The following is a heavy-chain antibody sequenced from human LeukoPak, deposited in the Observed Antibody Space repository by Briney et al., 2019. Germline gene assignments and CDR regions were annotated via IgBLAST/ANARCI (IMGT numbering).Heavy chain of an antibody. D-gene: IGHD5-24*01. Sequence: SVKVSCKASGYTFTSYYMHWVRQAPGQGLEWMGGIIPIFGTANYAQKFQGRVTITADESTSTAYMELSSLRSEDTAVYYCATINDWGQGTLVTVSS. CDR3: ATIND. CDR1: GYTFTSYY. CDR2: IIPIFGTA. V-gene: IGHV1-69*13. J-gene: IGHJ4*02.